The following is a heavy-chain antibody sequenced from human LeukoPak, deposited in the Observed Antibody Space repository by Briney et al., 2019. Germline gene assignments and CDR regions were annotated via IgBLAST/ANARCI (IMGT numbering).Heavy chain of an antibody. Sequence: GGSLRLSCAASGFTFSTYEMNWVRQAPGKGLEWVSYISSSGSTKYYSDSVKGRFTISRDNAKNSLYLQMNSLRAEDTAVYYCARVLGSSWYSYFQHWGQGTLVTVSS. CDR1: GFTFSTYE. CDR2: ISSSGSTK. J-gene: IGHJ1*01. V-gene: IGHV3-48*03. D-gene: IGHD6-13*01. CDR3: ARVLGSSWYSYFQH.